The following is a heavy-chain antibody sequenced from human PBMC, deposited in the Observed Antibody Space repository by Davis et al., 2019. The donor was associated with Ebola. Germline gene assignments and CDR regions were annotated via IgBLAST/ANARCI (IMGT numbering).Heavy chain of an antibody. D-gene: IGHD6-19*01. J-gene: IGHJ4*02. CDR1: GFTFSGSV. CDR2: IRSKANSYAT. V-gene: IGHV3-73*01. CDR3: ARVHEQSAGTDY. Sequence: GGSLRLSCAASGFTFSGSVMHWVRQASGKGLEWVGRIRSKANSYATAYAASVKGRFTISRDDSKNTAYLHMNGLRVEDTAIYYCARVHEQSAGTDYWGQGTLVTVSS.